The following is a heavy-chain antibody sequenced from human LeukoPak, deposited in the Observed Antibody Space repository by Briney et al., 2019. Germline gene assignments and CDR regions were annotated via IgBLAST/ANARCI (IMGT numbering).Heavy chain of an antibody. CDR1: GDSVSSNSAA. CDR2: TYYRSKWYN. J-gene: IGHJ5*02. V-gene: IGHV6-1*01. Sequence: SQTLSLTCAISGDSVSSNSAAWNWIRQSPSRGLEWLGRTYYRSKWYNDYAVSVKSRITINPDTSKNQFSLQLNSVTPEDTAVYYCARDIGAYYGSGSSWFDPWGQGTLVTVSS. CDR3: ARDIGAYYGSGSSWFDP. D-gene: IGHD3-10*01.